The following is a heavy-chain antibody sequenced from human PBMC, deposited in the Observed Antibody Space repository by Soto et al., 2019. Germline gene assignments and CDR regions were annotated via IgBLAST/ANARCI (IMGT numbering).Heavy chain of an antibody. CDR2: ISSTTNYI. J-gene: IGHJ4*02. V-gene: IGHV3-21*06. CDR3: ARESEDLTSNFDY. Sequence: LRLSCAASGFIFTRYSMNWVRQAPGKGLEWVSSISSTTNYIYYGDSMKGRFTISRDNAKNSLYLEMNSLRAEDTAVYYCARESEDLTSNFDYWGQGTLVTSPQ. CDR1: GFIFTRYS.